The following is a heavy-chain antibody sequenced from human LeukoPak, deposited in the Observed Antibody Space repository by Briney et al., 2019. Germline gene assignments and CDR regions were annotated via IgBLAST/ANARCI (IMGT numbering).Heavy chain of an antibody. J-gene: IGHJ4*02. CDR2: FDPEDGET. CDR3: ARIAGWSSSWLYFDY. CDR1: GYTPTELS. D-gene: IGHD6-13*01. Sequence: ASVKVSCKVSGYTPTELSMHWVRQAPGKGLEWMGGFDPEDGETIYAQKFQGRVTMTEDTSTDTAYMELSSLRSEDTAVYYCARIAGWSSSWLYFDYWGQGTLVTVSS. V-gene: IGHV1-24*01.